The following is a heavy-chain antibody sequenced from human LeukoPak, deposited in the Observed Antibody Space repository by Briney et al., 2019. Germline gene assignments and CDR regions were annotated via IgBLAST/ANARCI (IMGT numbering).Heavy chain of an antibody. J-gene: IGHJ4*02. CDR3: ARDHYGDYTPRYFDY. D-gene: IGHD4-17*01. CDR2: IIPILGIA. V-gene: IGHV1-69*04. CDR1: GGTFSSYT. Sequence: ASVKVSCKASGGTFSSYTISWVRQAPGQGLEWMGRIIPILGIANYAQKFQGRVTITADKPTSTAYMELSSLRSEDTAVYYCARDHYGDYTPRYFDYWGQGTLVTVSS.